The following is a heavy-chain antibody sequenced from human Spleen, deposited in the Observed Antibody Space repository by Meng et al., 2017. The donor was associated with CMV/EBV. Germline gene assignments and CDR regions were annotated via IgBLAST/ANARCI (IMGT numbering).Heavy chain of an antibody. J-gene: IGHJ4*02. V-gene: IGHV1-2*02. CDR2: INPHSGGT. CDR1: QYTFTGYY. Sequence: SCKASQYTFTGYYMHWVRQAPGQGLEWMGWINPHSGGTNYAQKFQGRVTMTRDTSISTAYMELSRLRSDDTAVYYCARAYNWNIFDYWGQGTLVTVSS. D-gene: IGHD1-20*01. CDR3: ARAYNWNIFDY.